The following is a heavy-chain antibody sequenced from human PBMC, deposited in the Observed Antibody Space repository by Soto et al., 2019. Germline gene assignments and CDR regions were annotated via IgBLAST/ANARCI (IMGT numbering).Heavy chain of an antibody. CDR2: IYHSGST. CDR3: ARGVAVAGYPVPHAFDL. V-gene: IGHV4-30-2*01. J-gene: IGHJ3*01. D-gene: IGHD6-19*01. CDR1: GGSISSGGYS. Sequence: QLQLQESGSGLVKPSQTLSLTCAVSGGSISSGGYSWSWIRQPPGKGLEWIGYIYHSGSTYYNPSLKSRVPIAVDRPKTQFSLKLGSVPAADTAVYYCARGVAVAGYPVPHAFDLWGQGTMVTVSS.